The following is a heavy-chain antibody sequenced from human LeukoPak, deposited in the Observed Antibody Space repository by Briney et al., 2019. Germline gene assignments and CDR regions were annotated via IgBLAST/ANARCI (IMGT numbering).Heavy chain of an antibody. CDR3: ARDRIAAAGNYFDY. CDR1: GGTFSSYA. D-gene: IGHD6-13*01. CDR2: IIPIFGTA. V-gene: IGHV1-69*13. Sequence: ASVKVSCKASGGTFSSYAVSWVRQAPGQGLEWMGGIIPIFGTANYAQKFQGRVTITADESTSTAYMEPSSLRSEDAAVYYCARDRIAAAGNYFDYWGQGTLVTVSS. J-gene: IGHJ4*02.